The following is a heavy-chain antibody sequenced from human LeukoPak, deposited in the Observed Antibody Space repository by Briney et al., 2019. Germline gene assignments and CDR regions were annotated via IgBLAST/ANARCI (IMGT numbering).Heavy chain of an antibody. J-gene: IGHJ3*02. V-gene: IGHV3-48*01. CDR1: GFTFSSYS. D-gene: IGHD1-1*01. CDR2: ISSSSSTI. Sequence: GGSLRLSCAASGFTFSSYSMNWVRQAPGKGLEWVSYISSSSSTIYYADSVKGRFTISRDNAKNSLYLQMNSLRAEDTAVYYCATGVKRYNWNVNAFDIWGQGTMVTVSS. CDR3: ATGVKRYNWNVNAFDI.